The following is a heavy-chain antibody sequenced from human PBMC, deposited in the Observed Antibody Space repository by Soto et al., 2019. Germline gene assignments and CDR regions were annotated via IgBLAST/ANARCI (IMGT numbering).Heavy chain of an antibody. CDR2: ISSSSSYT. CDR1: GFTFSDYY. D-gene: IGHD6-19*01. J-gene: IGHJ4*02. CDR3: ASGGQWLVHPLDY. V-gene: IGHV3-11*06. Sequence: GGSLRLSCAASGFTFSDYYMSWIRQAPGKGLEWVSYISSSSSYTNYADSVKGRFTISRDNAKNSLYLQMNSLRAEDTAVYYCASGGQWLVHPLDYWGQGTLVTVSS.